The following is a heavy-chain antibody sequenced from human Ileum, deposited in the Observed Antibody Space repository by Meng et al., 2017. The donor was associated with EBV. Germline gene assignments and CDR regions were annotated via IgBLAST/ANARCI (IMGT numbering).Heavy chain of an antibody. V-gene: IGHV4-39*07. J-gene: IGHJ4*02. D-gene: IGHD3-10*01. CDR3: ARDPAYPRGLFDS. CDR2: IYRSGST. Sequence: HMQDSDPRLVKPSAALSLTCTVSGDAISNSNYYWDWIRQSQGKGLEWIASIYRSGSTYYYPSLKSRVTISLATSKNQFSLKLSSVTAADTAVYYCARDPAYPRGLFDSWGQGTLVTVSS. CDR1: GDAISNSNYY.